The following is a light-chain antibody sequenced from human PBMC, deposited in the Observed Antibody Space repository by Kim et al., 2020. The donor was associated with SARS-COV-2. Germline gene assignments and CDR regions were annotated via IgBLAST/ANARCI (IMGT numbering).Light chain of an antibody. Sequence: VTQGQTATITGAEDQLGDRYACCYQQKPGQSPVLVIYQDSKRPSGIPERFSGANSGNTATLTISGTQAMDEADYYGQAWDSSTEVSETGTKVTFL. CDR2: QDS. J-gene: IGLJ1*01. V-gene: IGLV3-1*01. CDR3: QAWDSSTEV. CDR1: QLGDRY.